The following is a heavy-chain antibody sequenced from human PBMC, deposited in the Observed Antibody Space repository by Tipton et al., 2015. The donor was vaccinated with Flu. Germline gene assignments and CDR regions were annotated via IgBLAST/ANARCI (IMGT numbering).Heavy chain of an antibody. D-gene: IGHD3-10*01. CDR2: ISGSGGST. CDR3: AKDGGDYGSGSPFDY. CDR1: GFTFSSYA. Sequence: SLRLSCAASGFTFSSYAMSWVRQAPGKGLEWVSAISGSGGSTYYADSVKGRFTISRDNSKNTLYLQMNSLRAEDTAVYYCAKDGGDYGSGSPFDYWGQGTLVTVSS. J-gene: IGHJ4*02. V-gene: IGHV3-23*01.